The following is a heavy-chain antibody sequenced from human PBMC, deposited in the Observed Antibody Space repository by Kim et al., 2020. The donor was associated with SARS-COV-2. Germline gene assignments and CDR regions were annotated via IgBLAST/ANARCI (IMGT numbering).Heavy chain of an antibody. CDR1: GFTFDDYG. Sequence: GGSLRLSCAASGFTFDDYGMSWVRQAPGKGLEWVSGINWNGGSTGYADSVKGRFTISRDNAKNSLYLQMNSLRAEDTALYHCARASYSSSWYPPLYYFDYWGQGTLVTVSS. CDR2: INWNGGST. CDR3: ARASYSSSWYPPLYYFDY. D-gene: IGHD6-13*01. J-gene: IGHJ4*02. V-gene: IGHV3-20*01.